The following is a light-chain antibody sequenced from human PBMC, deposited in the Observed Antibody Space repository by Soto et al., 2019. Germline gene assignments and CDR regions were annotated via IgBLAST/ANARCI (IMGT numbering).Light chain of an antibody. CDR2: DAS. V-gene: IGKV3-11*01. CDR3: QQRSNWLPEYT. CDR1: QSVSSY. Sequence: EIVLTQSPATLSLSPGERATLSCRASQSVSSYLAWYQQKPGQAPRLLIYDASNRATGIPARFSGSGSGTDVTLTISSLEPEDFAVYYCQQRSNWLPEYTFGQGTKLEIK. J-gene: IGKJ2*01.